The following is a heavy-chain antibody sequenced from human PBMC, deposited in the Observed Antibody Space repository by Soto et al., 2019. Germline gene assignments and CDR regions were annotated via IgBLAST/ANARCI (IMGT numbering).Heavy chain of an antibody. CDR1: GYTFMKYY. D-gene: IGHD6-19*01. CDR3: SRGSLLPSGSYFYYYGMDV. J-gene: IGHJ6*02. Sequence: GASVKVSCKTSGYTFMKYYMHWVRQAPGQGLEWMGRIDPRGGTTTYAQKFQGRVTMTTDASTTTVNMDLSSLRSDDTAVYYCSRGSLLPSGSYFYYYGMDVWGQGTTVTVSS. CDR2: IDPRGGTT. V-gene: IGHV1-46*01.